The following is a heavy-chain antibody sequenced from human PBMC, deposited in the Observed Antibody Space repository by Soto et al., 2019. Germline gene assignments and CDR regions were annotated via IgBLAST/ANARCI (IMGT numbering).Heavy chain of an antibody. J-gene: IGHJ4*02. CDR2: TSYDGSNN. V-gene: IGHV3-33*05. CDR3: ARWGTTGGLDV. Sequence: QVQLVESGGGVVQPGTSLRLSCVGSGFTFRSYVIHWVRQAPGKGLEWVALTSYDGSNNFYGDSVKGRFTLSRDNSRNTVELQMDRLGPEDTALVLLARWGTTGGLDVWGQGTLVSVSS. D-gene: IGHD3-16*01. CDR1: GFTFRSYV.